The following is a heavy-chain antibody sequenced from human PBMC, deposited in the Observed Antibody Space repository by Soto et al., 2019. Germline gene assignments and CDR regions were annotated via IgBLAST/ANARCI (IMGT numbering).Heavy chain of an antibody. V-gene: IGHV1-69*06. J-gene: IGHJ4*02. CDR1: GGTFSSYA. CDR3: ARDHLADSSGYYPCGFDY. Sequence: SVKVSCKASGGTFSSYAISWVRQAPGQGLEWMGGIIPIFGTANYAQKFQGRVTITADKSTGTAYMELSSLRSEDTAVYYCARDHLADSSGYYPCGFDYWGQGTLVTVSS. CDR2: IIPIFGTA. D-gene: IGHD3-22*01.